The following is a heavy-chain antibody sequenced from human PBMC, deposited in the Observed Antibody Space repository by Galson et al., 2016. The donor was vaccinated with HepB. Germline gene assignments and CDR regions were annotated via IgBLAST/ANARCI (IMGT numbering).Heavy chain of an antibody. J-gene: IGHJ6*01. CDR3: TKDSSGYLNYYYGMDV. CDR1: GFTFGDYA. CDR2: IRSKGYGGTT. D-gene: IGHD3-22*01. Sequence: SLRLSCAASGFTFGDYAMSWFRQAPGKGLEWVGFIRSKGYGGTTEYAASVKGRFTISRDDSKSIVYLQMNSLKTEDTAVYYCTKDSSGYLNYYYGMDVWGQGTTVTVSS. V-gene: IGHV3-49*03.